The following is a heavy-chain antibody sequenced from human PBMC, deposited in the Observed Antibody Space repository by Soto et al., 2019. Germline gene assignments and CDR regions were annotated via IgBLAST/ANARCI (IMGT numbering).Heavy chain of an antibody. D-gene: IGHD3-10*01. CDR1: GGTFSSYA. Sequence: QVQLVQSGAEVKKPGSSVKVSCKASGGTFSSYAISWVRQAPGQGLEWMGGIIPIFGTANYAQKFQGRVTITADKSTSTAYMELSSLRSEDTAVYYCARESRITMVRGVTSEGSFDYWGQGTLVTVSS. J-gene: IGHJ4*02. V-gene: IGHV1-69*06. CDR3: ARESRITMVRGVTSEGSFDY. CDR2: IIPIFGTA.